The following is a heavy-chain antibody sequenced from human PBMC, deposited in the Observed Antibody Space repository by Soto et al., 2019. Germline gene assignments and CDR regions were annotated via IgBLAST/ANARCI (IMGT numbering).Heavy chain of an antibody. D-gene: IGHD3-3*01. V-gene: IGHV4-59*01. CDR3: ARGDYDFWSGPREFAY. CDR2: IYYSGST. Sequence: SETLSLTCTVSGGSISSYYWSWIRQPPGKGLEWIGYIYYSGSTNYNPSLKSRVTISVDTSKNQFSLKLSSVTAADTAVYYCARGDYDFWSGPREFAYWGQGTLVTVSS. CDR1: GGSISSYY. J-gene: IGHJ4*02.